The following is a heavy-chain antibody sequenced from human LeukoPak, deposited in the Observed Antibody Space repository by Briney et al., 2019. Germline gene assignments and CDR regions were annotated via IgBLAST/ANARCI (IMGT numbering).Heavy chain of an antibody. CDR2: ISYLGDDQ. J-gene: IGHJ6*02. Sequence: GGSLRLSCAASGFTFSSYGIHWVRQAPGKGRRGVAGISYLGDDQFYAESVKGRFTISRDNSNKRVFLQMNTLRGEDTAVYYCAKDRSSGPHYYYGMDVWGRGTTVIVSS. CDR1: GFTFSSYG. D-gene: IGHD6-25*01. CDR3: AKDRSSGPHYYYGMDV. V-gene: IGHV3-30*18.